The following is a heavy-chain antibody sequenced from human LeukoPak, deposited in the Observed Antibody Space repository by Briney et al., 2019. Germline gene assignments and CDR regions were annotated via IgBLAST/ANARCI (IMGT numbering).Heavy chain of an antibody. V-gene: IGHV1-2*02. CDR1: GYTFTGYY. J-gene: IGHJ5*02. D-gene: IGHD3-9*01. CDR2: IDPNSGGT. CDR3: ARGPRYDILTGRDNWFDP. Sequence: ASVKVSCKASGYTFTGYYMHWVRQAPGQGLEWMGWIDPNSGGTNYAQKFQGRVTMTRDTSISTAYMELSRLRSDDTAVYYCARGPRYDILTGRDNWFDPWGQGTLVTVSS.